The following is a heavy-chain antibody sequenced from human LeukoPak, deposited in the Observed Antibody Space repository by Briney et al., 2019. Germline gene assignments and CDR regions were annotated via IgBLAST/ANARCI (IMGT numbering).Heavy chain of an antibody. CDR2: ISGSGWST. Sequence: GGSLRLSCEASGFPFSSYAMNWVRQAPGTGLEWVSTISGSGWSTYYADSVKGRFTISRDKSKNTVYLQMNSLRAEDTAVYYCAKERGYGYNHIDYWGQGNLVTVSS. V-gene: IGHV3-23*01. D-gene: IGHD5-24*01. CDR1: GFPFSSYA. J-gene: IGHJ4*02. CDR3: AKERGYGYNHIDY.